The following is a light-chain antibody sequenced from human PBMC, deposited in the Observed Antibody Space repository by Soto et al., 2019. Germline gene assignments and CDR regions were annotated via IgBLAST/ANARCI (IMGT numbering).Light chain of an antibody. Sequence: DIQMTQSPSTLSASVGDRVTITCRASQSISSWLAWYQQKPGKAPKPLIYKASSLESGVPSRFSGSGSGTEFPLTISSLQPDDFATYYCQQYNSYPLTFGGGTKVEIK. J-gene: IGKJ4*01. CDR3: QQYNSYPLT. CDR1: QSISSW. V-gene: IGKV1-5*03. CDR2: KAS.